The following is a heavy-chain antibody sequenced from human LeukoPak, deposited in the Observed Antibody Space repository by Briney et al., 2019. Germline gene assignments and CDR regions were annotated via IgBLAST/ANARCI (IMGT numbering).Heavy chain of an antibody. V-gene: IGHV4-34*01. CDR2: INHSGST. CDR3: ARGRREVTMVRGVRFDY. J-gene: IGHJ4*02. CDR1: GGSFSGYY. D-gene: IGHD3-10*01. Sequence: SETLSLTCAVYGGSFSGYYWSWIRQPPGKGLELIGEINHSGSTNYNPSLKSRVTISVDTSKNQFSLKLSSVTAADTAVYYCARGRREVTMVRGVRFDYWGQGTLVTVSS.